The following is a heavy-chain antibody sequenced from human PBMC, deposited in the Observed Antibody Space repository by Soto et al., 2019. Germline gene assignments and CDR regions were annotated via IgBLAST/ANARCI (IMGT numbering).Heavy chain of an antibody. V-gene: IGHV4-31*03. Sequence: QVQLQEAGPGLVKPSQTLSLTCTVSGGSISSGGYYWSWIRQHPGKGLEWIGYIYYSGSTYYNPSLKSRVTIAVDTSKNQFSLKLSSVTAADTAVYYCARFGYSTNIGIDYWGQGTLVTVSS. CDR2: IYYSGST. D-gene: IGHD3-22*01. CDR3: ARFGYSTNIGIDY. J-gene: IGHJ4*02. CDR1: GGSISSGGYY.